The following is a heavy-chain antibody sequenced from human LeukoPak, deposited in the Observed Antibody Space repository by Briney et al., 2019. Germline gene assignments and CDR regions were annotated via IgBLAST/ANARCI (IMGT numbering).Heavy chain of an antibody. CDR3: ARGRTSYYYGSGSQPPPDY. D-gene: IGHD3-10*01. Sequence: ASVKVSCKASGYTFTGYYVHWVRQAPGQGLEWMGWINPNSGGTNYAQKFQGRVTMTRDASISTAYMELSRLRSDDTAVYYCARGRTSYYYGSGSQPPPDYWGQGTLVTVSS. J-gene: IGHJ4*02. CDR2: INPNSGGT. CDR1: GYTFTGYY. V-gene: IGHV1-2*02.